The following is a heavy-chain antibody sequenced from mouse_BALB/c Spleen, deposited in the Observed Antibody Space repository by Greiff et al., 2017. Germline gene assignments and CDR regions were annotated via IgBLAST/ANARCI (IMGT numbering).Heavy chain of an antibody. CDR2: IRLKSNNYAT. CDR1: GFTFSNYW. V-gene: IGHV6-6*02. Sequence: EVQLVESGGGLVQPGGSMKLSCVASGFTFSNYWMNWVRQSPEKGLEWVAEIRLKSNNYATHYAESVKGRFTISRDDSKSSVYLQMNNLRAEDTGIYYCTRDGSYYRAMDYWGQGTSVTVSS. CDR3: TRDGSYYRAMDY. D-gene: IGHD1-1*02. J-gene: IGHJ4*01.